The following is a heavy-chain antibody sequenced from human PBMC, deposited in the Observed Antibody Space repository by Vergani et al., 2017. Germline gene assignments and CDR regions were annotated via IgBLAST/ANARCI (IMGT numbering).Heavy chain of an antibody. Sequence: QVQLQESGPGLVKPSQTLSLTCTVSGGSISSGSYYWSWIRQPAGKGLEWIGRIYTSGSTNYNPSLKSRVTMSVDTSKKQFSLKLSSVTAADTAVYYCARGVPYYYDSSGYYYYFDYWGQGTLVTVSS. D-gene: IGHD3-22*01. V-gene: IGHV4-61*02. J-gene: IGHJ4*02. CDR2: IYTSGST. CDR3: ARGVPYYYDSSGYYYYFDY. CDR1: GGSISSGSYY.